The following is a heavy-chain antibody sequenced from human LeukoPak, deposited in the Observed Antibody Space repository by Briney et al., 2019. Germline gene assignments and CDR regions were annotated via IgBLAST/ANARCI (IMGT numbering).Heavy chain of an antibody. CDR2: INPNSGGT. CDR3: ARDPENEVDECYFDF. Sequence: ASVQVSCKASGYTFTGYYMHWVRQAPGQGLEWMGWINPNSGGTNYAQKFQGRVTMTRDTSISTAYMELSRLRSDDTAVYYCARDPENEVDECYFDFWGQGTLLTVST. CDR1: GYTFTGYY. J-gene: IGHJ4*02. D-gene: IGHD2-15*01. V-gene: IGHV1-2*02.